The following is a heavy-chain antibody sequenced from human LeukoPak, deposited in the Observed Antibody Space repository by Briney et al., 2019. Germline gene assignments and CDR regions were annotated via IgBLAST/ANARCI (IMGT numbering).Heavy chain of an antibody. D-gene: IGHD2-2*01. CDR1: GFTFDDYA. CDR2: ISSSSAYI. Sequence: GGSLRLSCAASGFTFDDYAMHWVRQAPGKGLEWVSSISSSSAYIYYADSVRGRFTISRDNAKNSLYLQMNSLRAEGTAVYYCARELSSQGYYFDLWGQGSVVTVSS. J-gene: IGHJ4*02. CDR3: ARELSSQGYYFDL. V-gene: IGHV3-21*01.